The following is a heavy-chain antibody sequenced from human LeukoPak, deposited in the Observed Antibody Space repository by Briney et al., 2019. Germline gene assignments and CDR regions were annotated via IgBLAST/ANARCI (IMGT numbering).Heavy chain of an antibody. J-gene: IGHJ4*02. Sequence: GGSLRLSCAASGFTFSSYGMHWVRQAPGKGLEWVAVISYDGSNKYYADSVKGRFTISRDNSKNTLYLQMNSLRAEDTAVYYCAKDHGSGSYYNEGYWGQGTLVTVSS. CDR1: GFTFSSYG. CDR2: ISYDGSNK. CDR3: AKDHGSGSYYNEGY. V-gene: IGHV3-30*18. D-gene: IGHD3-10*01.